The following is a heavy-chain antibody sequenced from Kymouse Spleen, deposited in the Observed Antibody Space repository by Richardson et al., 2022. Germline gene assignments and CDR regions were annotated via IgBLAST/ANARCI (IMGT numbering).Heavy chain of an antibody. Sequence: QVQLQESGPGLVKPSETLSLTCTVSGGSISSYYWSWIRQPPGKGLEWIGYIYYSGSTNYNPSLKSRVTISVDTSKNQFSLKLSSVTAADTAVYYCARAEEYSSSEAFDIWGQGTMVTVSS. CDR3: ARAEEYSSSEAFDI. CDR1: GGSISSYY. J-gene: IGHJ3*02. D-gene: IGHD6-6*01. V-gene: IGHV4-59*01. CDR2: IYYSGST.